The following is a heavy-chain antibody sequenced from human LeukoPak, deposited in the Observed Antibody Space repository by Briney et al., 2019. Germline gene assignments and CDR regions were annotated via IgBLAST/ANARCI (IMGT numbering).Heavy chain of an antibody. D-gene: IGHD6-13*01. Sequence: SETLSLTCTVSGGSISSSSYYWGWIRQPPGKGLEWIGYIYFSGRTNYNPSLNSRVTISLDTSRNQFSLKLSSVTAADTAVYYCARVSSSWYQDWYFDLWGRGTLVTVPS. CDR2: IYFSGRT. J-gene: IGHJ2*01. CDR3: ARVSSSWYQDWYFDL. CDR1: GGSISSSSYY. V-gene: IGHV4-61*05.